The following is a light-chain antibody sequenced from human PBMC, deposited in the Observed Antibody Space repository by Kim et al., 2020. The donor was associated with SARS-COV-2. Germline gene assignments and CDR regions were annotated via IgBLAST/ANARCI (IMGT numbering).Light chain of an antibody. V-gene: IGLV3-19*01. Sequence: SSELTQDPVVFVALGQTVTITCQGDSLRMSYASWYQQKPGQAPVLVIYGENSRPSGIPDRFFGSYSRNTASLTITGAQAEDEADYYCNSRDISSDHVLFGGGTKLTVL. CDR2: GEN. CDR1: SLRMSY. CDR3: NSRDISSDHVL. J-gene: IGLJ3*02.